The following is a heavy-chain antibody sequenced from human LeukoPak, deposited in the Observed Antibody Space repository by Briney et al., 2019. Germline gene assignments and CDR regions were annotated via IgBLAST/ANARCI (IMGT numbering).Heavy chain of an antibody. CDR3: ARDSGHPDDAFDI. CDR1: GGTFSSYA. J-gene: IGHJ3*02. D-gene: IGHD1-14*01. CDR2: IIPIFGTA. V-gene: IGHV1-69*01. Sequence: SVKVSCKASGGTFSSYAISWVRQAPGQGLEWMGGIIPIFGTANYAQKFQGRVTITADESTSTAYMELSSLRSEDTAVYYCARDSGHPDDAFDIWGQGTMVTVSS.